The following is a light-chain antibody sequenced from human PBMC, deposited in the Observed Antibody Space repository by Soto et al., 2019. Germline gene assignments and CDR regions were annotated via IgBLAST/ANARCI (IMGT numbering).Light chain of an antibody. CDR1: SSDIGGYNY. Sequence: QSALTQPASVSGSPGQSITISCTGTSSDIGGYNYVSWYQQLPGKVPKLIIYDVSNRPSGVSDRFSGSKSGNAVSLTISGLQAEDEVDYYCSSYTGTSTLYVFGTGTKVTVL. V-gene: IGLV2-14*03. CDR2: DVS. CDR3: SSYTGTSTLYV. J-gene: IGLJ1*01.